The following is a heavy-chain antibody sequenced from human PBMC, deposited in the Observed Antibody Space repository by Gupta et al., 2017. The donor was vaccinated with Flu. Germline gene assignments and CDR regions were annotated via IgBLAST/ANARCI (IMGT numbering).Heavy chain of an antibody. D-gene: IGHD3-3*01. J-gene: IGHJ6*03. Sequence: QVQLQESRPGPVPPSGTLSLTCTGSGGSFMANYWWRWVRPPPGKGLACAGEVPYNRYTYYNTSLGSRVSMSADESKNECFLKLDSLTAADTAVYYCARGASVGVKTPARTRPRYFMDVWGKGTMVTVSS. CDR1: GGSFMANYW. V-gene: IGHV4-4*02. CDR2: VPYNRYT. CDR3: ARGASVGVKTPARTRPRYFMDV.